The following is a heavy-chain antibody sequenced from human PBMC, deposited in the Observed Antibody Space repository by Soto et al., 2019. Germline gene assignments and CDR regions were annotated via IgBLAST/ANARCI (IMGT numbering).Heavy chain of an antibody. CDR2: TYYRSRWYN. D-gene: IGHD1-7*01. Sequence: SQTLSLTCVISGDSVSSNSAAWNWIRQSPSRGLEWLGRTYYRSRWYNDYAVSVRSRITVNADTSKNQFSLHLNSVTPEDTAVYYFAGTSSLQWYDMDVLEKGTTVTVSS. CDR3: AGTSSLQWYDMDV. V-gene: IGHV6-1*01. CDR1: GDSVSSNSAA. J-gene: IGHJ6*03.